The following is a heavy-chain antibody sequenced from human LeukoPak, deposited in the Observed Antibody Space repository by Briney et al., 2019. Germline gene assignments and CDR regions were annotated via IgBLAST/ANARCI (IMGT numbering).Heavy chain of an antibody. CDR2: INYSGST. J-gene: IGHJ5*02. CDR1: GGSISSNY. CDR3: ARGSDSSTLNWFDP. V-gene: IGHV4-59*01. D-gene: IGHD6-13*01. Sequence: PSETLSLTCSVSGGSISSNYWSWIRQPPGKGLEWIGYINYSGSTNYNPSLKSRVTISVDTSKNQFSLKVTSVTAADTGVYYCARGSDSSTLNWFDPWGQGTLVTVSP.